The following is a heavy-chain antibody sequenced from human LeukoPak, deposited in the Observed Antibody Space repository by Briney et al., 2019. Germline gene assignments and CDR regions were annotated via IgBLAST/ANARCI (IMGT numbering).Heavy chain of an antibody. Sequence: GGSLRLSCVGSGFIFNIYEMNWVRQAPGKGLGWVANIKQDGSEKYYVDSVKGRFTISRGNAKNSLYLQMNSLRAEDTAVYYCARGWYSSSWYFDYWGQGTLVTVSS. CDR3: ARGWYSSSWYFDY. V-gene: IGHV3-7*04. CDR2: IKQDGSEK. CDR1: GFIFNIYE. J-gene: IGHJ4*02. D-gene: IGHD6-13*01.